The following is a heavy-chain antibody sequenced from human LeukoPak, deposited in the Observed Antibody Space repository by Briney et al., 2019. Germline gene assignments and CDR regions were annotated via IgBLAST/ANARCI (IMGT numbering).Heavy chain of an antibody. D-gene: IGHD4/OR15-4a*01. J-gene: IGHJ6*03. Sequence: GGSLRLSCAASGFTFSSYEMNWVRQAPGKGLEWVGRIKTKADGGTTDYAAPVKGRFTVSRDDSKNTLFLQMNSLKTDDTAVYYCTTDLTYYYCYYMDVWGKGTTVTISS. CDR1: GFTFSSYE. CDR3: TTDLTYYYCYYMDV. V-gene: IGHV3-15*01. CDR2: IKTKADGGTT.